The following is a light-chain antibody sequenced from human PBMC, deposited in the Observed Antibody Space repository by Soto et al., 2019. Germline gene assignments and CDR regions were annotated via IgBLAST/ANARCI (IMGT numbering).Light chain of an antibody. Sequence: EIVLTQSPGTVSLSPGERATLSCRASQSVSSNYLAWYQQKPGQAPRLLIYGASSRATGIPDRFSGSGSGTDFTLTISRLEPVDFAVYYCQQYGGLPRTFGQGTKVEIK. CDR3: QQYGGLPRT. V-gene: IGKV3-20*01. CDR2: GAS. CDR1: QSVSSNY. J-gene: IGKJ1*01.